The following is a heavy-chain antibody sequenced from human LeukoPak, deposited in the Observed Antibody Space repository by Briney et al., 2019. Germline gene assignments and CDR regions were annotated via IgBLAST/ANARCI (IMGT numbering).Heavy chain of an antibody. J-gene: IGHJ6*02. CDR3: ARGSLLRYFDWLLYPYYYYGMDV. V-gene: IGHV4-31*03. Sequence: SETLSLTCNVSGDSMKSGGYYWSWIRQHPGKGLEWIGYIYYSGSTYYNPSLKSRVTISVDTSKNQFSLKLSSVTAADTAVYYCARGSLLRYFDWLLYPYYYYGMDVWGQGTTVTVSS. CDR2: IYYSGST. CDR1: GDSMKSGGYY. D-gene: IGHD3-9*01.